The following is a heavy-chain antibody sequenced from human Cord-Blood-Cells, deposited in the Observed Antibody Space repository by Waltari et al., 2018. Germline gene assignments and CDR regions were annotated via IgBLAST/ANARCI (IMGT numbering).Heavy chain of an antibody. D-gene: IGHD2-2*01. CDR1: GDSVSSNSAA. Sequence: QVQLQQSGPGLVKPSQTLSLTCAISGDSVSSNSAAWNWIRQSPSRGLEWLGRTYYRSNWYNDYAVSVKSRITINPDTSKNQFSLQLNSVTPEDTAVYYCAREVCSSTSCLYYFDYWGQGTLVTVSS. CDR3: AREVCSSTSCLYYFDY. V-gene: IGHV6-1*01. CDR2: TYYRSNWYN. J-gene: IGHJ4*02.